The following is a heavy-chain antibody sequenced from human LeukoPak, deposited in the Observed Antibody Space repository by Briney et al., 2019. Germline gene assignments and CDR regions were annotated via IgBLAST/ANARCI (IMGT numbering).Heavy chain of an antibody. V-gene: IGHV1-46*01. CDR2: INPAGGIT. J-gene: IGHJ5*02. Sequence: ASVKVSCKASRYTFTTYYIHWVRQAPGQGLEWTGIINPAGGITTYAQKFQDRVTMTRDTSTSTAFMELTSLRSEDTAVYYCARSYMIIDPFDLWGQGTLVTVSS. D-gene: IGHD3-22*01. CDR1: RYTFTTYY. CDR3: ARSYMIIDPFDL.